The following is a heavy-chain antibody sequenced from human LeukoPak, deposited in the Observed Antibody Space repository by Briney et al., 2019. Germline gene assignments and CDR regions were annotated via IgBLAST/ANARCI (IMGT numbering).Heavy chain of an antibody. V-gene: IGHV4-4*02. CDR1: GGSISSSNW. CDR3: ARRRLWRINWFDP. J-gene: IGHJ5*02. CDR2: IYHSGST. Sequence: IPSGTLSLTCAVSGGSISSSNWWSWVRQPPGKGLEWIGEIYHSGSTNYNPSLKSRVTISLDTSKNQFSLKLSSVTAADTAVYYCARRRLWRINWFDPWGQGTLVTVSS. D-gene: IGHD2-15*01.